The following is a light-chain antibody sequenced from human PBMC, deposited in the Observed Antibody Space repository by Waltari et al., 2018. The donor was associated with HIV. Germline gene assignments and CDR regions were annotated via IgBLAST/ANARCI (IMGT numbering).Light chain of an antibody. Sequence: SYVLTQSPSVSVAPGQTARIICGGNNIGSKRVHWYQQRPGQAPVLVVYDDSDRPSGIPEGCSGANSGNTAALTISRVEAGDEADYYCQVWDSRSDHYVFGTGTKVTVL. CDR2: DDS. V-gene: IGLV3-21*02. CDR3: QVWDSRSDHYV. J-gene: IGLJ1*01. CDR1: NIGSKR.